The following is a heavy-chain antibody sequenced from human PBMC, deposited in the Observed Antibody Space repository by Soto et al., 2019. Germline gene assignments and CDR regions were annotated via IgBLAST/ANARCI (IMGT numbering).Heavy chain of an antibody. CDR1: GFTFSSYG. Sequence: LRLSCAASGFTFSSYGMHWDRQAPGKGLEWGAVIWYDGSNKYYAASVKGRFTIPRDNSKNTLYLQMNSLRAEDTAVYYCARGIEDGSGSWEGYYYYGMDVWGQGTTVTVSS. D-gene: IGHD3-10*01. J-gene: IGHJ6*02. CDR2: IWYDGSNK. CDR3: ARGIEDGSGSWEGYYYYGMDV. V-gene: IGHV3-33*01.